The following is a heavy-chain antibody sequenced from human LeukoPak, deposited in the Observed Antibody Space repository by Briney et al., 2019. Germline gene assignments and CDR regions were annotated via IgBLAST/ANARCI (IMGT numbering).Heavy chain of an antibody. V-gene: IGHV7-4-1*02. J-gene: IGHJ4*02. CDR1: GYTFTSYA. D-gene: IGHD3-10*01. CDR3: ARDGVYGSGSYYNYFDY. CDR2: INTNTGNP. Sequence: ASVKVSCKASGYTFTSYAMNWVRQAPGQGLEWTGWINTNTGNPTYAQGFTGRFVFSLDTSVSTAYLQISSLKAEDTAVYYCARDGVYGSGSYYNYFDYWGQGTLVTVSS.